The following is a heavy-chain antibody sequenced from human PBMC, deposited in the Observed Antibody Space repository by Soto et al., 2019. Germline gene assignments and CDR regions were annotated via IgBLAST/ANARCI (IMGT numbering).Heavy chain of an antibody. CDR1: GGSISGYY. V-gene: IGHV4-59*01. CDR3: ARTSPVAGGFDY. J-gene: IGHJ4*02. CDR2: IYYST. Sequence: QVQLQESGPGLVKPSETLSLTCTVSGGSISGYYWSWIRQPPGKGLEWIGYIYYSTNYNPSLKSRVTISVDTSKNQWSLKLTSVTAADTAVYYCARTSPVAGGFDYWGQGTLVTVSS. D-gene: IGHD6-19*01.